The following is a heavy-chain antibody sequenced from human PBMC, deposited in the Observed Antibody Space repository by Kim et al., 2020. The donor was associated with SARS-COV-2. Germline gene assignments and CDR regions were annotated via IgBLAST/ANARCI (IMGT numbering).Heavy chain of an antibody. CDR2: ISWNSGSI. CDR1: FTFGESA. CDR3: AKGYCSSTSCPFDY. J-gene: IGHJ4*02. D-gene: IGHD2-2*01. V-gene: IGHV3-9*01. Sequence: FTFGESAMHWDRHAPGKGLGWVSGISWNSGSIGYADSVKGRFTISRDNAKNSLYLQMNSLRAEDTALYYCAKGYCSSTSCPFDYWGQGTLAT.